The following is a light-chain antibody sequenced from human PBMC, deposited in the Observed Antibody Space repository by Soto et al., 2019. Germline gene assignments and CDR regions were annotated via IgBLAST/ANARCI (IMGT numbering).Light chain of an antibody. CDR1: SSDVGAYNS. J-gene: IGLJ1*01. CDR2: KGT. Sequence: QSALAQPASVSGSPGQSITISCTGTSSDVGAYNSVSWYQQHPHRAPQVIIYKGTQRPSGVSNRFSGSTSGNAASLTISALQADAEADYFCCSSAPDSTYVFGTGPQVTVL. CDR3: CSSAPDSTYV. V-gene: IGLV2-23*01.